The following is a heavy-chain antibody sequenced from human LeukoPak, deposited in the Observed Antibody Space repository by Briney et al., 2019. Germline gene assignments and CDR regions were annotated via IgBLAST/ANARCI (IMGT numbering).Heavy chain of an antibody. Sequence: ASVKVSCKASGYTFTKYYMHWVRQAPGQGLEWMGIIDPSGGSTSYAQTFQGRVTMTRDTSISTAYMELSRLRSDDTAVYYCARDGRQTGSYYYYYGMDVWGQGTTVTVSS. CDR1: GYTFTKYY. V-gene: IGHV1-46*01. CDR3: ARDGRQTGSYYYYYGMDV. CDR2: IDPSGGST. J-gene: IGHJ6*02. D-gene: IGHD1-26*01.